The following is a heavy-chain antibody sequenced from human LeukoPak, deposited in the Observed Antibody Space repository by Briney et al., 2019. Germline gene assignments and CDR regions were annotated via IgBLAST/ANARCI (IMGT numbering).Heavy chain of an antibody. Sequence: GGSLRLSCAASGFSFTNYWMHWVRQAPGKGLVWVSHINSDGSATRYADSVKGRFTISRDNSKSTLCLQMNSLRAEDTAVYYCAKQLGYCSDGSCYFPYWGQGTLVTVSS. V-gene: IGHV3-74*01. D-gene: IGHD2-15*01. CDR2: INSDGSAT. J-gene: IGHJ4*02. CDR3: AKQLGYCSDGSCYFPY. CDR1: GFSFTNYW.